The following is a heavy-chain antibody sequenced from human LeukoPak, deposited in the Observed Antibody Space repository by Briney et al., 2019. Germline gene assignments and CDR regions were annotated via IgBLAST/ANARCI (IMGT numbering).Heavy chain of an antibody. J-gene: IGHJ3*02. D-gene: IGHD3-22*01. Sequence: ASVKVSCKASGYTFTSYDINWVRQATGQGLEWMGWMNPNSGNTGYAQKFQGRVTMTRDMSTSTVYMELSSLRSEDTAVYYCARGYYDSSGYYDAFDIWGQGTMVTVSS. CDR1: GYTFTSYD. CDR3: ARGYYDSSGYYDAFDI. CDR2: MNPNSGNT. V-gene: IGHV1-8*01.